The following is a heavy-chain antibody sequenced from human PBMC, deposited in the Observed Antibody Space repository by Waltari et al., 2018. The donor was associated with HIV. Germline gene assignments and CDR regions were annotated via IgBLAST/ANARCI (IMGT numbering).Heavy chain of an antibody. CDR3: ARDRYDLAANYFWFSAWSDF. CDR2: LDPKNGNT. D-gene: IGHD3-3*01. J-gene: IGHJ4*02. Sequence: QSGAEGKRPGASVRVFCETSGYTFSDYYISWVRSAPGQGLEWMGWLDPKNGNTAYAAEFQGRVTMSRDSLKSTAYLQLNNLREDDTAIYFCARDRYDLAANYFWFSAWSDFWGQGTPVTVSS. CDR1: GYTFSDYY. V-gene: IGHV1-2*02.